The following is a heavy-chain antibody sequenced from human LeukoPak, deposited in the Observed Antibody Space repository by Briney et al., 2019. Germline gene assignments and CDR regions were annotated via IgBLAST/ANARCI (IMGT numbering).Heavy chain of an antibody. V-gene: IGHV1-69*01. CDR2: IIPIFGTA. J-gene: IGHJ5*02. CDR3: ARTYYYDSSGYYSWFDP. D-gene: IGHD3-22*01. Sequence: SVKVSCKASGGTFSSYAISWVRQAPGQGLEWMGGIIPIFGTANYAQKFQGRVTITADESTSTAYMELSSLRSEDTAVYYCARTYYYDSSGYYSWFDPWGQGTLVTVSS. CDR1: GGTFSSYA.